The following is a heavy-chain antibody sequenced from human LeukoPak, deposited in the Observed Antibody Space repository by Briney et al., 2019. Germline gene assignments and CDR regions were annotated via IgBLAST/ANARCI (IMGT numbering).Heavy chain of an antibody. CDR1: RGSMCSSVGYY. D-gene: IGHD2/OR15-2a*01. J-gene: IGHJ5*02. V-gene: IGHV4-39*01. CDR3: TRTFYSSPNNWFDP. CDR2: IYYSRSI. Sequence: SETLSLTRTVSRGSMCSSVGYYWGWIRQPPGKGLEYIGSIYYSRSIYYNPSLRSRVTISVDTSKNQFSLKLSSVTAADTAVYYCTRTFYSSPNNWFDPWGQGTLVTVSS.